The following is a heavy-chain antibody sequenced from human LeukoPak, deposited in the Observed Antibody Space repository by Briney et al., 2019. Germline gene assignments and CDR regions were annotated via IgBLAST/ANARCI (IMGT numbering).Heavy chain of an antibody. J-gene: IGHJ4*02. D-gene: IGHD3-9*01. CDR1: GYSFTNNW. Sequence: GESLKISCKGSGYSFTNNWIGWVRQMPGKGLEWMGIIYPGDSDTRYSPSFQGQVTISVDKSISTAYLQWSSLKASDNAMYYCASFLRHYDILTGYFPYYFDYWGQGTLVTVSS. CDR2: IYPGDSDT. V-gene: IGHV5-51*01. CDR3: ASFLRHYDILTGYFPYYFDY.